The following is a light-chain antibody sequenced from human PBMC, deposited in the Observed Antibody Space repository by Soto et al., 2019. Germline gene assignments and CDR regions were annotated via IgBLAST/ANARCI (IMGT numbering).Light chain of an antibody. CDR2: DAS. CDR3: QQYGTSPQIT. Sequence: EIVLTQSPGTLSLSPGERATLSCRASQSVASSHLAWYRQKPGQTPRLLIYDASSRATGISDRFSGSGSGADFTLTISRLEPEDFAVYYCQQYGTSPQITFGQGTRLEIK. V-gene: IGKV3-20*01. J-gene: IGKJ5*01. CDR1: QSVASSH.